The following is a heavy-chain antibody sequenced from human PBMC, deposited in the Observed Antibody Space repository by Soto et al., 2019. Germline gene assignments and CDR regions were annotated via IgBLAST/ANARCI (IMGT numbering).Heavy chain of an antibody. CDR2: ISYDGTDK. D-gene: IGHD5-18*01. CDR3: VKARYTQRWLEDYGMDV. V-gene: IGHV3-30*18. Sequence: QVQLVESGGGVVQPGRSLRLSCAASGFTFSSYGIHWVRQAPGKGLEWVALISYDGTDKYHADSVKGRFTISRDNPKNTLYLQMRSLGPEDTAAYYCVKARYTQRWLEDYGMDVWGQSTTV. J-gene: IGHJ6*02. CDR1: GFTFSSYG.